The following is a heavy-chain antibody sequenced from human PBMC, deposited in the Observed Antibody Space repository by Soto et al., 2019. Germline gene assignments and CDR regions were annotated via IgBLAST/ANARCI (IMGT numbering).Heavy chain of an antibody. CDR3: ARPLYYYGSGSYPWFDP. V-gene: IGHV4-30-4*01. CDR1: GGSISSGDYY. CDR2: IYYSGST. J-gene: IGHJ5*02. D-gene: IGHD3-10*01. Sequence: SETLSLTCTVSGGSISSGDYYWSWIRQPPGKGLEWIGYIYYSGSTYYNPSLKSRVTISVDTPKNQFSLKLSSVTAADTAVYYCARPLYYYGSGSYPWFDPWGQGTLVTVSS.